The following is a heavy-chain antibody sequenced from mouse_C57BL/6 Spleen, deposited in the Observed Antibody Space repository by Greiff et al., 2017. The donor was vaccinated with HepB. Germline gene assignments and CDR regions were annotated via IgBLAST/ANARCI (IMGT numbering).Heavy chain of an antibody. Sequence: QVQLKQPGAELVMPGASVKLSYKASGYTFTSYWMHWVKQRPGQGLEWIGEIDPSDSYTNYNQKFKSKSTLTVDKSSSTAYMQLSSLTSEDSAVYYCARRYYGSSYLDVWGTGTTVTVSS. V-gene: IGHV1-69*01. CDR3: ARRYYGSSYLDV. CDR1: GYTFTSYW. CDR2: IDPSDSYT. D-gene: IGHD1-1*01. J-gene: IGHJ1*03.